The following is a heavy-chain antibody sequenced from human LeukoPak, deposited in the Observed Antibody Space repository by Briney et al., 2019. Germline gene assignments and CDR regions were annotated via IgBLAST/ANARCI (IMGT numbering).Heavy chain of an antibody. V-gene: IGHV4-59*01. CDR3: ARGWNVDTAMVRFDP. Sequence: PSETLSLTCTVSGGSISSYYWSWIRQPPGKGLEWIGYIYYSGSTNYNPSLKSRVTISVDTSKNQFSLKLSSVTAADTAVYYCARGWNVDTAMVRFDPWGQGTLVTVSS. J-gene: IGHJ5*02. D-gene: IGHD5-18*01. CDR2: IYYSGST. CDR1: GGSISSYY.